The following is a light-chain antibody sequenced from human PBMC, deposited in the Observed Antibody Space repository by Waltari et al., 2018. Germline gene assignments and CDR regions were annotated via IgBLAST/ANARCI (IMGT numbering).Light chain of an antibody. Sequence: QSALTQPASGSGSPGQSITISCTGTSSDVGGYNYFPWYQQHPGKAPQPMIYAVTNRPSGVSNRFSGSKYGNTASRTISGLQAEDEADYYCSSYTSSNTLGFGTGTKVTVL. J-gene: IGLJ1*01. V-gene: IGLV2-14*03. CDR2: AVT. CDR1: SSDVGGYNY. CDR3: SSYTSSNTLG.